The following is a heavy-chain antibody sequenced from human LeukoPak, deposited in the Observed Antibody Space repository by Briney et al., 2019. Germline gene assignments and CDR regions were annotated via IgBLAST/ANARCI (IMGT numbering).Heavy chain of an antibody. Sequence: GASVKVSCKASGGTFSSYAISWVRQAPGQGLEWMGGIIPIFGTANYAQKFQGRVTITADESTSTAYMELSSLRSDDTAVYYCARDGTTGTTFRFDPWGQGTLVTVSS. CDR2: IIPIFGTA. V-gene: IGHV1-69*13. CDR3: ARDGTTGTTFRFDP. J-gene: IGHJ5*02. D-gene: IGHD1-1*01. CDR1: GGTFSSYA.